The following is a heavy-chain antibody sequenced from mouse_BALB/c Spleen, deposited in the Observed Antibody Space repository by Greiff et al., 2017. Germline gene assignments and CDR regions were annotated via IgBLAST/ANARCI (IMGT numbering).Heavy chain of an antibody. Sequence: VQLQQSGAELAKPGASVKMSCKASGYTFTSYWMHWVKQRPGQGLEWIGYINPSTGYTEYNQKFKDKATLTADKSSSTAYMQLSSLTSEDSAVYYCARWGTTVVAPYYAMDYWGQGTSVTVSS. J-gene: IGHJ4*01. CDR1: GYTFTSYW. CDR3: ARWGTTVVAPYYAMDY. D-gene: IGHD1-1*01. V-gene: IGHV1-7*01. CDR2: INPSTGYT.